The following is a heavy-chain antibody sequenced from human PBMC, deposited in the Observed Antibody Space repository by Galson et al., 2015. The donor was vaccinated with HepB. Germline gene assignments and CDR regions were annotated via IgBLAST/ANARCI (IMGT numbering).Heavy chain of an antibody. J-gene: IGHJ4*02. V-gene: IGHV1-2*02. CDR2: INPNSGGT. Sequence: SVKVSCKASGYTFTGYYMHWVRQAPGQGLEWMGWINPNSGGTNYAQKFQGRVTMTRDTSISTAYMELSRLRSDDTAVYYCASSTYYYDSSGYLLYYWGQGTLVTVSS. CDR3: ASSTYYYDSSGYLLYY. D-gene: IGHD3-22*01. CDR1: GYTFTGYY.